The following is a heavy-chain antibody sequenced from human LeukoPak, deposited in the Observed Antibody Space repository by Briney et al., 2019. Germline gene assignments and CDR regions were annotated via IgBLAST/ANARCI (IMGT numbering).Heavy chain of an antibody. Sequence: NSSETLSLTCAVYGGSFSGYYWSWIRQPPGKGLEWIGEINHSGSTNYNPSLKSRVTISVDTSKNQFSLKLSSVTAADTAVYYCASRWLRSSVGDYWGQGTLVTVSS. V-gene: IGHV4-34*01. D-gene: IGHD5-12*01. CDR3: ASRWLRSSVGDY. CDR2: INHSGST. CDR1: GGSFSGYY. J-gene: IGHJ4*02.